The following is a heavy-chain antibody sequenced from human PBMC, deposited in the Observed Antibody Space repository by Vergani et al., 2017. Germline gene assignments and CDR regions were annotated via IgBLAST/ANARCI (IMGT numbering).Heavy chain of an antibody. CDR1: GASIRSSNYY. J-gene: IGHJ5*02. CDR3: ARHSTVEWLVKLGWINP. V-gene: IGHV4-39*01. D-gene: IGHD6-19*01. CDR2: NIYSGST. Sequence: QLQLQESGPGLAKPSATMSLTCSVSGASIRSSNYYWGWIRQPPGRGLEWIANNIYSGSTYYTPSLKSRVTISVGTSKNQFSLKLRSVTAADTAVYFCARHSTVEWLVKLGWINPWGQGILVTVSS.